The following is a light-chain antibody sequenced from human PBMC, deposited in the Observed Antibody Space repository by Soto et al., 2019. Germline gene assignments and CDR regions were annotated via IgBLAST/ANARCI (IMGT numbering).Light chain of an antibody. V-gene: IGLV2-14*01. CDR3: RSYTGSSTLSG. CDR2: DVS. CDR1: SSDVGSYNY. Sequence: QSVLTQPASVSGSPGQSITISCTGTSSDVGSYNYVSWYQQHPGKAPKLMIYDVSNRPSGVSNRFSGSKSGNTASLTISGLQAEDEADYYCRSYTGSSTLSGFGTGTKVTVL. J-gene: IGLJ1*01.